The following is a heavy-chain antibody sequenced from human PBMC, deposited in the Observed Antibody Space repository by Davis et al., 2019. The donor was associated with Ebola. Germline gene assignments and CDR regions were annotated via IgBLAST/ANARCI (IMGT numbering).Heavy chain of an antibody. Sequence: SETLSLTCAVYGGSFSGYYWSWIRQPPGKGLEWIREINHSGSTNYNPSLKSRVTISVDTSKNQFSLKLSSVTAADTAVYYCARVEWPRYYYGMDVWGQGTTVTVSS. CDR2: INHSGST. J-gene: IGHJ6*02. CDR3: ARVEWPRYYYGMDV. CDR1: GGSFSGYY. V-gene: IGHV4-34*01. D-gene: IGHD3-3*01.